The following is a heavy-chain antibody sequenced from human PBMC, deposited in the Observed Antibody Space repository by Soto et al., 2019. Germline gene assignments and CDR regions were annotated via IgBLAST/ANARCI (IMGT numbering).Heavy chain of an antibody. CDR2: IYYSGST. CDR3: ARHRTGTIHYYYYYYMDV. J-gene: IGHJ6*03. V-gene: IGHV4-59*08. Sequence: PSETLSLTCTVSGGYISSYYWSWIRKPTGKGLEWIGYIYYSGSTNYNPSLKSRVTISVDTSKNQFSLKLSSVTAADTAVYYCARHRTGTIHYYYYYYMDVWGKGTTVTVSS. D-gene: IGHD1-1*01. CDR1: GGYISSYY.